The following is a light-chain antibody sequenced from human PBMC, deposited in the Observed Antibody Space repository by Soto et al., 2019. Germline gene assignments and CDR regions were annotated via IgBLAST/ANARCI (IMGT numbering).Light chain of an antibody. V-gene: IGKV1-9*01. Sequence: DIQLTQSPSFLSASVGDRVTITCRASQGISSNLAWYQQKPGKAPNLLIYAASALESGVPSRFSGTGSGTDFTLTSSSLQPEDFATNYCQQLNSYPRTFGPGTKVEIK. J-gene: IGKJ1*01. CDR2: AAS. CDR3: QQLNSYPRT. CDR1: QGISSN.